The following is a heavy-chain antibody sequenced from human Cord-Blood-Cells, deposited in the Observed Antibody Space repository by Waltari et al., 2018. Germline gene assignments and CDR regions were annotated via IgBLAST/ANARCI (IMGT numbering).Heavy chain of an antibody. CDR2: INHSGST. D-gene: IGHD2-15*01. J-gene: IGHJ5*02. CDR1: GGSFSGYY. V-gene: IGHV4-34*01. CDR3: ARGFCSGGSCYKHNWFDP. Sequence: QVQLQQWGAGLLKPSETLSLTCAVYGGSFSGYYWSWIRHPPGKGLEWIGEINHSGSTNYNPSLKSRVTISVDTSKNQFSLKLSSVTAADTAVYYCARGFCSGGSCYKHNWFDPWGQGTLVTVSS.